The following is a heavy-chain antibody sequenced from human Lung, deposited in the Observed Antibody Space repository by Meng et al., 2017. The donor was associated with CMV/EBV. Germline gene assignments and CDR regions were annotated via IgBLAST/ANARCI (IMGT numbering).Heavy chain of an antibody. J-gene: IGHJ1*01. CDR2: VSDTHGDT. V-gene: IGHV3-23*01. Sequence: SCEASGFPFSSFDMSWVRQAPGKGLEWVSTVSDTHGDTYYADSVKSRFTISRDNSKSTLYLQMNSLRADDTARYYCARLAVRGYWGQGTTVTVSS. D-gene: IGHD3-10*01. CDR1: GFPFSSFD. CDR3: ARLAVRGY.